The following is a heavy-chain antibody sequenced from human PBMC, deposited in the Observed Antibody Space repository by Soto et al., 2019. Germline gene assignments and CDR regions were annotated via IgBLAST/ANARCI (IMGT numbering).Heavy chain of an antibody. CDR1: GFTFDDYA. CDR2: ISWNSGSI. CDR3: AKDRGYTSGGSCYDY. Sequence: EVQLVESGGGLVQPGRSLRLSCAASGFTFDDYAMHWVRQAPGKGLEWVSGISWNSGSIGYADSVKGRFTISRDNAKNSLYLQMNSLRAEDTALYYCAKDRGYTSGGSCYDYWGQGTLVTVSS. D-gene: IGHD2-15*01. V-gene: IGHV3-9*01. J-gene: IGHJ4*02.